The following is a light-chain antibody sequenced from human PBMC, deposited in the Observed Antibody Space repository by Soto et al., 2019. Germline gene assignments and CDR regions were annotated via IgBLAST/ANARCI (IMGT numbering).Light chain of an antibody. CDR2: RNN. V-gene: IGLV1-47*01. Sequence: QSVLTQPLSASGTPGQRVTISCSGGISNIGSNPVYWHQHLPGTAPKLLVYRNNQRPSGVPDRFSDSKSGTSAFLAISGLRSEAEADYYCAAWDDRLSADVFGTGTKVTVL. CDR3: AAWDDRLSADV. CDR1: ISNIGSNP. J-gene: IGLJ1*01.